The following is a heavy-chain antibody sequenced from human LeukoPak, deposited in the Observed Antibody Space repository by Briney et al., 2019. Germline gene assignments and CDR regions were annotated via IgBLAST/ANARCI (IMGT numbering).Heavy chain of an antibody. CDR2: IIPIFGTA. CDR1: GYTFTSYA. CDR3: ASATSHSGSYYGFDYYYYGMDV. Sequence: GASVKVSCKASGYTFTSYAISWVRQAPGQGLEWMGGIIPIFGTANYAQKFQGRVTITADESTSTAYMELSSLRSEDTAVYYCASATSHSGSYYGFDYYYYGMDVWGQGTTVTVSS. J-gene: IGHJ6*02. V-gene: IGHV1-69*13. D-gene: IGHD1-26*01.